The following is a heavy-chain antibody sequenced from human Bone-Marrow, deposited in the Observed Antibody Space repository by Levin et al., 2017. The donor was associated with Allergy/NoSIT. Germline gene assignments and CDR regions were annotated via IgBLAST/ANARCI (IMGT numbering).Heavy chain of an antibody. J-gene: IGHJ5*02. Sequence: PSETLSLTCTVSGGSISSHDYYWGWIRQPPGKKLEWIGSLYYTGSTYYNPALRSRVTISVDTSINQFSLELSSVTAADTALYYCARGYVGTYYRWFDPWGQGTLVTVSS. CDR3: ARGYVGTYYRWFDP. CDR2: LYYTGST. D-gene: IGHD1-26*01. V-gene: IGHV4-39*01. CDR1: GGSISSHDYY.